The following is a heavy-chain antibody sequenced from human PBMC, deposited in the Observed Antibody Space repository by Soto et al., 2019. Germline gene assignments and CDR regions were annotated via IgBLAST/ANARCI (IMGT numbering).Heavy chain of an antibody. Sequence: SETLSLTCTVSGGSISSSSYYWGWIRQPPGKGLEWIGSIYYSGSTYYNPSLKSRVTISVDTSKNQFPLKLSSVTAADTAVYYCARQRTRNYYYYYGMDVWGQGTTVTVSS. J-gene: IGHJ6*02. V-gene: IGHV4-39*01. CDR3: ARQRTRNYYYYYGMDV. CDR2: IYYSGST. CDR1: GGSISSSSYY.